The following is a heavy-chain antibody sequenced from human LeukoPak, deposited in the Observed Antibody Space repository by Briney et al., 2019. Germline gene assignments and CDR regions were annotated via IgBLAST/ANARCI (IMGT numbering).Heavy chain of an antibody. CDR3: AREERITMVRGVIGDI. CDR1: GYTFTGYY. J-gene: IGHJ3*02. Sequence: ASVKVPCKASGYTFTGYYMHWVRQAPGQGLEWMGWINPNSGGTNYAQKFQGRVTMTRDTSISTAYMELSRLRSDDTAVYYCAREERITMVRGVIGDIWGQGTMVTVSS. D-gene: IGHD3-10*01. V-gene: IGHV1-2*02. CDR2: INPNSGGT.